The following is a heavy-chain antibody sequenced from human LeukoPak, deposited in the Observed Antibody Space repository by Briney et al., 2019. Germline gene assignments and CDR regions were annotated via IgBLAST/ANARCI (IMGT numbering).Heavy chain of an antibody. CDR2: SYYTGST. J-gene: IGHJ5*02. V-gene: IGHV4-59*01. CDR3: ARGWFDR. CDR1: GGSINSNY. Sequence: PSETLSLTCTVSGGSINSNYWSWIRQSPGKGLEWIGNSYYTGSTNYNPSFKSRVTISVDTSKSQFSLSLTSVTAADTAVYYCARGWFDRWGQGIQVTVSS.